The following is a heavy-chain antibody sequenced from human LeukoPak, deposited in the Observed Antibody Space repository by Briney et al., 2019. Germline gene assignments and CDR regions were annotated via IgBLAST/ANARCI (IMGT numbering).Heavy chain of an antibody. D-gene: IGHD3-22*01. CDR3: VKSTYSDTSGYFAFDS. J-gene: IGHJ4*02. CDR2: ITDSGGTS. V-gene: IGHV3-23*01. CDR1: GFNFRSYA. Sequence: AGSLRRSCSESGFNFRSYAMSWVRQAPGKGLEWVSTITDSGGTSYYADSVKGQFTISRDNSKNSLYLQMSNLRTGDTAIYYCVKSTYSDTSGYFAFDSWGQGSLVTVSA.